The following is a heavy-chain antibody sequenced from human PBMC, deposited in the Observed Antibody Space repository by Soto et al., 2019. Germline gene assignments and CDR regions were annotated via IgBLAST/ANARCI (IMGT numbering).Heavy chain of an antibody. Sequence: QVQLQESGPELVEPSQTLSLTCTVSGASISSGGHNWSWIRQHPGKGLEWIGFIHYSGSTSYNPSLESRVDISVDTSRNQFSLRLSSVTAADTAVYYCTSGREASKTGYWGQGTLVTVSS. CDR2: IHYSGST. CDR1: GASISSGGHN. D-gene: IGHD7-27*01. V-gene: IGHV4-31*03. CDR3: TSGREASKTGY. J-gene: IGHJ4*02.